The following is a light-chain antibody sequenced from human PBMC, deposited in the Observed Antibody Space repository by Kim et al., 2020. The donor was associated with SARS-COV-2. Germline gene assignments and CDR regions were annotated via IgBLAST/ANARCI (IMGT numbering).Light chain of an antibody. CDR1: NNNVGNQG. CDR2: RNN. V-gene: IGLV10-54*01. J-gene: IGLJ3*02. CDR3: SAWDSSLSAWV. Sequence: RQNATLSCTGDNNNVGNQGAAWLQEHQGHPPKLRAHRNNNRPSGISERLSASGSGNTASLTIAGLQPEDGADYYCSAWDSSLSAWVFGGGTKLTVL.